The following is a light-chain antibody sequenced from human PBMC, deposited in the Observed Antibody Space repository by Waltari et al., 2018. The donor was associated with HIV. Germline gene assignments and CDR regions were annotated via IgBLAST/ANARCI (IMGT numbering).Light chain of an antibody. V-gene: IGLV1-47*01. J-gene: IGLJ2*01. Sequence: QSVLTQPPSASGTPGQRVTISCSGSSSNIGSKSVYWYQQRPEKAPKILTSRNNRRPSGVPDRFFGSKSGTSASLAISGLRSEDEADYYCAAWYDSLLFGGGTKLTVL. CDR1: SSNIGSKS. CDR3: AAWYDSLL. CDR2: RNN.